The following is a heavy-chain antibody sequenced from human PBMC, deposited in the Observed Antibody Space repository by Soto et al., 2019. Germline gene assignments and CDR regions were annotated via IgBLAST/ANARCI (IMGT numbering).Heavy chain of an antibody. CDR2: INPNSGNT. V-gene: IGHV1-2*02. D-gene: IGHD2-15*01. CDR1: GYTFSDYY. Sequence: QVQVEQPGAEVKKPGASVKVSCKTSGYTFSDYYMHWVRQAPGQGLEWMGWINPNSGNTDYAQKFRGRVTMTRDTSITTAYMELTSLRSDDTAIYYCARDLSGYSNWFDPWGQGTLVTVSS. J-gene: IGHJ5*02. CDR3: ARDLSGYSNWFDP.